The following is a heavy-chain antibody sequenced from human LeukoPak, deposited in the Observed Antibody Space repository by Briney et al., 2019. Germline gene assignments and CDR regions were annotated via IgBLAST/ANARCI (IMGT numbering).Heavy chain of an antibody. CDR2: ISRSGTET. V-gene: IGHV3-23*01. D-gene: IGHD4-23*01. CDR3: AKKSPDSSGNPAYD. Sequence: GGSLRLSCAVSGFTFSSSAISWVRQAPGKGLEWVSVISRSGTETYHADSVRGRFTISRDNAKNTLYLQMNSLRAEDTAVYYCAKKSPDSSGNPAYDWGQGTLVTVSS. CDR1: GFTFSSSA. J-gene: IGHJ4*02.